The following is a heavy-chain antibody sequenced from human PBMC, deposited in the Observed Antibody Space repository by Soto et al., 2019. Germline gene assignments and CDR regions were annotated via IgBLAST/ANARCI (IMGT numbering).Heavy chain of an antibody. CDR1: VGSVSRYRSS. CDR2: TYYRSKWYN. V-gene: IGHV6-1*01. J-gene: IGHJ3*02. D-gene: IGHD6-19*01. Sequence: PTPTLSRSYALPVGSVSRYRSSWNWLKKTPSRGLEWLGRTYYRSKWYNDYAVSVKSRITINPDTSKNQCSLQLNSVTPEDTAVFFFQKKYSIGCTVDVFEILGQGTMDTGS. CDR3: QKKYSIGCTVDVFEI.